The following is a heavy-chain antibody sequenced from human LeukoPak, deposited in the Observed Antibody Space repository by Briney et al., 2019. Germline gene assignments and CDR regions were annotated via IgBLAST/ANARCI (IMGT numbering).Heavy chain of an antibody. J-gene: IGHJ4*02. D-gene: IGHD3-3*01. V-gene: IGHV3-7*01. CDR3: ARGRFWSGYLYYFDY. Sequence: PGGSLGLSCAASGFTFSSYWMSWVRQAPGKGLEWVANIKQDGSEKYYVDSVKGRFTISRDNAKNSLYLQMNSLRAEDTAVYYCARGRFWSGYLYYFDYWGQGTLVTVSS. CDR2: IKQDGSEK. CDR1: GFTFSSYW.